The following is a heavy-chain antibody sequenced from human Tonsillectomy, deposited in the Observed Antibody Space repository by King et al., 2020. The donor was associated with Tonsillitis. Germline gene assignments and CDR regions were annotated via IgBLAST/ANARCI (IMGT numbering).Heavy chain of an antibody. Sequence: VQLVESGGGVVQPGRSLRLSCAASGFSFSSYTMHWVRQAPGKGLEWVALISYDGSAKYYADSVKGRFTISRDNSKNTLYLQMNSLRAEDTALYYCARDIGTITTWQVSDYWGQGTLVTVSS. V-gene: IGHV3-30*04. CDR1: GFSFSSYT. J-gene: IGHJ4*02. CDR2: ISYDGSAK. CDR3: ARDIGTITTWQVSDY. D-gene: IGHD2/OR15-2a*01.